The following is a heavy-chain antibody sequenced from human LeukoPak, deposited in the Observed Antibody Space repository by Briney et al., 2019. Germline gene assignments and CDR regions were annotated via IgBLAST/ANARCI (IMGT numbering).Heavy chain of an antibody. CDR2: LSDSGGST. Sequence: PGGSLRLSCAASGFSFSNYDMTWVRQAPGKGLEWGSTLSDSGGSTYYADSVKGRFTISRDNYKNTLYLQMSSLRAEDTAIYFCAKRLYYGSGPLDIWGQGTMVTVSS. CDR1: GFSFSNYD. J-gene: IGHJ3*02. D-gene: IGHD3-10*01. CDR3: AKRLYYGSGPLDI. V-gene: IGHV3-23*01.